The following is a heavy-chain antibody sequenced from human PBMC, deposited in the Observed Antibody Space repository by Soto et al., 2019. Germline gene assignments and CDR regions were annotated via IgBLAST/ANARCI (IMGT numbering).Heavy chain of an antibody. CDR2: IYSGGST. J-gene: IGHJ4*02. CDR1: GFTVSSNY. V-gene: IGHV3-66*01. Sequence: GGSLRLSCAASGFTVSSNYMSWVRQAPGKGLEWVSVIYSGGSTYYADSVKGRFTISRDNSKNTLYLQMNSLRAEDTAVYYCARERKYYDILTGYYDYWGQGTLVTV. CDR3: ARERKYYDILTGYYDY. D-gene: IGHD3-9*01.